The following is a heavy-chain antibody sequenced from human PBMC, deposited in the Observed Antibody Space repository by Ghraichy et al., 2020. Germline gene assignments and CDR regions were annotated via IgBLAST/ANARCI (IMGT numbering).Heavy chain of an antibody. CDR3: ARDPYGGNSGF. CDR2: INHSGST. D-gene: IGHD4-23*01. J-gene: IGHJ4*02. Sequence: SQTLSLTCAVYGGSFSGYYWSWIRQPPGKGLEWIGEINHSGSTNYNPSLKSRVTISVDTSKNQFSLKLSSVTAADTAVYYCARDPYGGNSGFWGQGTLVTVSS. CDR1: GGSFSGYY. V-gene: IGHV4-34*01.